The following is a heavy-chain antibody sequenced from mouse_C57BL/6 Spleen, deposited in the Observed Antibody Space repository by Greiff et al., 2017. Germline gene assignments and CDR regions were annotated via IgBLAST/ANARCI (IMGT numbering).Heavy chain of an antibody. Sequence: QVQLQQSGPELVKPGASVKISCKASGYAFSSSWMNWVKQRPGKGLEWIGRIYPGDGDTNYNGKFKGKATLTADKSSSTAYMQLSSLTSEDSAVYFCARGGFITTVAADYWGQGTTLTVSS. CDR1: GYAFSSSW. CDR2: IYPGDGDT. D-gene: IGHD1-1*01. CDR3: ARGGFITTVAADY. J-gene: IGHJ2*01. V-gene: IGHV1-82*01.